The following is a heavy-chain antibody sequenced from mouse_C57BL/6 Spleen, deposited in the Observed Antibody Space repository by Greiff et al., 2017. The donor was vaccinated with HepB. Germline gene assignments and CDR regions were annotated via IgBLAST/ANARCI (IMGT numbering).Heavy chain of an antibody. J-gene: IGHJ3*01. CDR3: LDYLETSWFAY. Sequence: EVQLQQSGAELVRPGASVKLSCTASGFNIKDYYMHWVKQRPEQGLEWIGRNDPEDGDTEYAPKFQGKATMTADTSSNTAYLQLSSLTSEDTAVYYCLDYLETSWFAYWGQGTLVTVSA. V-gene: IGHV14-1*01. D-gene: IGHD2-4*01. CDR2: NDPEDGDT. CDR1: GFNIKDYY.